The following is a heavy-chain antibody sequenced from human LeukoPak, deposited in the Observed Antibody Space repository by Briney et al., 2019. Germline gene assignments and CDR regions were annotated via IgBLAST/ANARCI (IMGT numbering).Heavy chain of an antibody. CDR3: ARDRGSGWYAGYYMDV. Sequence: GGSLRLSCAASGFTFSSFSINWVRQAPGKGLEWVSSISSSSTFIYYADSVKGRFTISRDNAKNSLYLQMNSLRAEDTAVYYCARDRGSGWYAGYYMDVWGKGTTVTVSS. CDR2: ISSSSTFI. V-gene: IGHV3-21*06. D-gene: IGHD6-19*01. CDR1: GFTFSSFS. J-gene: IGHJ6*03.